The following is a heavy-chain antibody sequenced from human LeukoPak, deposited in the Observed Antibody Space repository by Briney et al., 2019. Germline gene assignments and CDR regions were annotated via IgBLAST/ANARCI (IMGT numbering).Heavy chain of an antibody. CDR3: ARQRYSSSGSIKKPSDY. Sequence: PGGSLRLSCTAAGFTFSSYGMHWVRQAPGKGIEWVAVIWYDGSNKYYADSVTGRFTISRDNSKNTLYLQMNSLRAEDTAVYYCARQRYSSSGSIKKPSDYWGQGTLVTVSS. D-gene: IGHD6-13*01. V-gene: IGHV3-33*01. CDR2: IWYDGSNK. CDR1: GFTFSSYG. J-gene: IGHJ4*02.